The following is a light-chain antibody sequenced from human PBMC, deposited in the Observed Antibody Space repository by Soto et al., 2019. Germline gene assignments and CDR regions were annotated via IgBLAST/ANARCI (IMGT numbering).Light chain of an antibody. V-gene: IGKV1-17*01. Sequence: DIQMTQSPSSLSASVGDRVTITCRASQGIGNDLGWYQQKPGKAPKRLIYAASSLQSGVPSRFSGSGSGTVFTLTISSLQPEDFAAYYCLQHNTYPLTFGQGTKVEIK. CDR3: LQHNTYPLT. J-gene: IGKJ1*01. CDR2: AAS. CDR1: QGIGND.